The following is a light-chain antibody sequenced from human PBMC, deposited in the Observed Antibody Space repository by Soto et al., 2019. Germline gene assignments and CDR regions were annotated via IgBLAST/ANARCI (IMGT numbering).Light chain of an antibody. V-gene: IGKV1-27*01. CDR1: RGIGNA. J-gene: IGKJ1*01. CDR2: SAS. CDR3: QKYDSAPT. Sequence: GDRVTITCRPSRGIGNALAWYQQKPGTAPKLLIHSASTLQSGAPSRFSGSGSGTDFTLTISSLQPEDVASYYCQKYDSAPTFGPGTKVDIK.